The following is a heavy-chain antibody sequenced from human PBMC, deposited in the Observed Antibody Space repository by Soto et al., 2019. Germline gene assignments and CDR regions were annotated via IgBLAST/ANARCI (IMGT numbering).Heavy chain of an antibody. Sequence: EVQLLESGGGLVQPGGSLRLSCAASGFTFSTYAMNCVRQAPGNGLEWVSAISGSGGSIHYADSVKGRFTSSRDNSKNTLYLQMNSLRDEDTAVYHCVKGYWKGDVWGQGTTVTVSS. CDR2: ISGSGGSI. D-gene: IGHD1-1*01. J-gene: IGHJ6*02. V-gene: IGHV3-23*01. CDR1: GFTFSTYA. CDR3: VKGYWKGDV.